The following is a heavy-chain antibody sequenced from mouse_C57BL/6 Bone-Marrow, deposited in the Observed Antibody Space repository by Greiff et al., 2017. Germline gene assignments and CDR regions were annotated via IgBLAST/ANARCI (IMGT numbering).Heavy chain of an antibody. CDR1: GYTFTSYW. D-gene: IGHD5-1*01. Sequence: QVQLQQPGAELVRPGASVKLSCKASGYTFTSYWMHWVKQRPGQGLEWIGMIHPNSGSTNYNEKFKSKATLTVDKSTSTAYMQLGSLTSEDSAVYYCAATYRVPMDYWGQGTSVTVSS. CDR2: IHPNSGST. J-gene: IGHJ4*01. V-gene: IGHV1-64*01. CDR3: AATYRVPMDY.